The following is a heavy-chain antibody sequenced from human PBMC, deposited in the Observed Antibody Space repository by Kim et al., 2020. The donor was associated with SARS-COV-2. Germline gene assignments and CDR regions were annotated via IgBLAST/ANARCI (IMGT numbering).Heavy chain of an antibody. D-gene: IGHD3-22*01. CDR1: GGSVSSGSYY. J-gene: IGHJ6*02. V-gene: IGHV4-61*01. CDR3: ARARYYDSSGYYWGHSYYYGMDV. CDR2: IYYSGST. Sequence: SETLSLTCTVSGGSVSSGSYYWSWIRQPPGKGLEWIGYIYYSGSTNYNPSLKSRVTISVDTSKNQFSLKLSSVTAADTAVYYCARARYYDSSGYYWGHSYYYGMDVWGQGTTVTVSS.